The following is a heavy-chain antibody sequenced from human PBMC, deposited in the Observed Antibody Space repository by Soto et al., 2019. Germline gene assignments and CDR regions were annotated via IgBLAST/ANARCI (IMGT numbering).Heavy chain of an antibody. Sequence: QLQLGQSGAEVKKPGASVKVSCKASGYTFTSYGINWVRQAPGEGLKWMGWISADNGNTNYAQKVPDRVTMTTETSMSTAYMELRSLISDDTAVYYCARLAGYSSGWYADWGQGTLVSVS. D-gene: IGHD6-19*01. J-gene: IGHJ4*02. CDR3: ARLAGYSSGWYAD. V-gene: IGHV1-18*01. CDR1: GYTFTSYG. CDR2: ISADNGNT.